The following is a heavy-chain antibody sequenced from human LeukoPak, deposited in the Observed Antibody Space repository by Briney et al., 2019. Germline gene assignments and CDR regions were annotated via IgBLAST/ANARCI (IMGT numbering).Heavy chain of an antibody. CDR1: GFTFNSYW. CDR3: ARGGFYTDPDAFDV. V-gene: IGHV3-7*04. J-gene: IGHJ3*01. D-gene: IGHD2/OR15-2a*01. CDR2: IKQDGSEK. Sequence: GGSLRLSCAASGFTFNSYWMSWVRQAPGKGLEWVANIKQDGSEKYYVDSVKGRFTISRDNAKNSLYLQMNSLRAEDTAVYYCARGGFYTDPDAFDVWGQGTMVTVSS.